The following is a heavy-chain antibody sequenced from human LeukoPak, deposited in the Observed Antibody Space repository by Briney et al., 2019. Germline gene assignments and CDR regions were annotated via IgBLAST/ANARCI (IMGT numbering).Heavy chain of an antibody. CDR2: IIPIFGTA. V-gene: IGHV1-69*05. Sequence: ASVKVSCKASGGTFSSYAISWVRQAPGQGLEWMGRIIPIFGTANYAQKFQGRVTITTDESTSTAYMELSSLRSEDTAVYYCARDCRGVVTNDDAFDIWGQGTMVTVSS. J-gene: IGHJ3*02. CDR1: GGTFSSYA. D-gene: IGHD3-3*01. CDR3: ARDCRGVVTNDDAFDI.